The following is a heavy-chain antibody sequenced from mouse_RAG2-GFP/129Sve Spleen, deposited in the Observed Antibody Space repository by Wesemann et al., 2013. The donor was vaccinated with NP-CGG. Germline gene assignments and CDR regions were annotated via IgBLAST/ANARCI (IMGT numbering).Heavy chain of an antibody. CDR2: IHPYDSET. Sequence: RGPGQGLEWIGTIHPYDSETHYNQKFKDKATLTVDKSSSTAYMQLCSLTSEDSAVYYCARFYYGNAMDYWGGSRGTSVTVSS. J-gene: IGHJ4*01. D-gene: IGHD2-1*01. V-gene: IGHV1-61*01. CDR3: ARFYYGNAMDY.